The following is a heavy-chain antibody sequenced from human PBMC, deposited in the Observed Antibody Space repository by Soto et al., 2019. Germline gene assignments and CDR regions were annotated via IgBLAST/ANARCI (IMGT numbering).Heavy chain of an antibody. CDR2: ISWNGASI. Sequence: EVQLVASGGGLVQPGRSLRLSCAASGFTFDDYAIHWVRQAPGRGLEWVAGISWNGASIGYADSVKGRFTISRDNAKNSLHLQMNSLRSEDTALYYCANLPLYGSGFDCWGQGTLVTVSS. CDR3: ANLPLYGSGFDC. V-gene: IGHV3-9*01. D-gene: IGHD3-10*01. J-gene: IGHJ4*02. CDR1: GFTFDDYA.